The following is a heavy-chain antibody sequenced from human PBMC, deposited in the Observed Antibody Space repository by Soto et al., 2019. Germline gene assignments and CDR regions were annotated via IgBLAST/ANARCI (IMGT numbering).Heavy chain of an antibody. V-gene: IGHV1-8*01. J-gene: IGHJ4*02. CDR3: AREKVSSGYPD. CDR1: GYSFTSYD. D-gene: IGHD3-22*01. Sequence: ASVKVSCKARGYSFTSYDINWVRQATGQGLEWMGWMNPNSGNTAYAQKFQGRVTMTRNTSISTAYMELSSLRSEDTAVYYCAREKVSSGYPDWGQGTLVTVSS. CDR2: MNPNSGNT.